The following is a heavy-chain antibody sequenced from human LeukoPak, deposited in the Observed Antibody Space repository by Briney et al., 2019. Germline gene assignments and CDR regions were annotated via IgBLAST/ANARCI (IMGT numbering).Heavy chain of an antibody. CDR3: ARDSNHYDSSGYYLPGQH. D-gene: IGHD3-22*01. V-gene: IGHV1-46*01. J-gene: IGHJ1*01. CDR1: GYTFTSYY. Sequence: ASVKVSCKASGYTFTSYYMHWVRQAPGQGLEWMGIINPSGGSTSYAQKFQGRVTMTRDMSTSTVYMELSSLRSEDTAVYYCARDSNHYDSSGYYLPGQHWGQGTLVTVSS. CDR2: INPSGGST.